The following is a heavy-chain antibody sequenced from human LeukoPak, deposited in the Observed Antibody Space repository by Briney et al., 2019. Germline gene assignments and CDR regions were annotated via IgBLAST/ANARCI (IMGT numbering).Heavy chain of an antibody. J-gene: IGHJ4*02. V-gene: IGHV3-7*04. CDR2: IKPDGSEK. CDR1: GFTFSSYW. D-gene: IGHD1-14*01. CDR3: ARHNPLWGY. Sequence: SGGSLRLSCAASGFTFSSYWVSWVPQAPGKGLEWVANIKPDGSEKYYVDSVKGRFTISRDNAKNSLYLHMSSLRVEDTALYFCARHNPLWGYWGQGTLVTVSS.